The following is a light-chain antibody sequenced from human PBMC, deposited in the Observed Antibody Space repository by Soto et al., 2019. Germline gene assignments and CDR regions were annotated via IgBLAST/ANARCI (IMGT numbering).Light chain of an antibody. CDR3: QQHYSTPQT. J-gene: IGKJ1*01. CDR2: WAS. V-gene: IGKV4-1*01. CDR1: QNVLYSSNNKNY. Sequence: DIVMTQSPDSLAVSLGERATINCKSSQNVLYSSNNKNYLTWYQQKPGQPPKLLIYWASTRESGVPDRFSGSGSGTDFTLTISSRQAEDVAVYYCQQHYSTPQTFGQGTKVEIK.